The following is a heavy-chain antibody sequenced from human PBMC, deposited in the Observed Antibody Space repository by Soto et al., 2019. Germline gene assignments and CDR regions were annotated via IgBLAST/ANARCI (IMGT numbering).Heavy chain of an antibody. J-gene: IGHJ5*02. CDR1: GGSIGSDNYY. V-gene: IGHV4-39*01. D-gene: IGHD6-13*01. CDR3: TRIRSLSAAGPNCFDP. CDR2: FHNGYTQST. Sequence: QVQLEESGPGLVKPSETLSLTCTVSGGSIGSDNYYWGWIRQPAGRGLGWLGSFHNGYTQSTFYNWSHKSRVTISADTSRNQFSLRLTSVTAADTAMYYCTRIRSLSAAGPNCFDPWGQGTLVIVSS.